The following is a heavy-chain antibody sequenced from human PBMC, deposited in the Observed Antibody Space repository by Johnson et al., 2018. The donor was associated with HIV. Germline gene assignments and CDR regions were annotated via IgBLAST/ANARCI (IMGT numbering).Heavy chain of an antibody. CDR3: ARGVWWELQGDAFDI. J-gene: IGHJ3*02. D-gene: IGHD1-26*01. Sequence: MQLVESGGGLVQPGGSLRLSCASTGFTFRTHWLTWVRQAPGKGLERVSAISGSGGCTYYAASVKDRFTIFRDNYKNTLYLQMNSLRVEDTAVYYCARGVWWELQGDAFDIWGQGTMVTVSS. V-gene: IGHV3-23*04. CDR2: ISGSGGCT. CDR1: GFTFRTHW.